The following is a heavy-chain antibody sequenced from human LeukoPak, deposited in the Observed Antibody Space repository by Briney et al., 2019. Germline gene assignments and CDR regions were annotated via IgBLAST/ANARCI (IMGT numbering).Heavy chain of an antibody. D-gene: IGHD1-26*01. V-gene: IGHV1-69*04. CDR1: GGTFSSYA. Sequence: EASVKVSCKASGGTFSSYAISWVRQAPGQGLEWMGRIIPILAIANYAQKFQGRVTITADKSTSTAYMELKSLRSDDTAVYYCARGVSVGAWNWFDPWGQGTLVTVSS. CDR2: IIPILAIA. CDR3: ARGVSVGAWNWFDP. J-gene: IGHJ5*02.